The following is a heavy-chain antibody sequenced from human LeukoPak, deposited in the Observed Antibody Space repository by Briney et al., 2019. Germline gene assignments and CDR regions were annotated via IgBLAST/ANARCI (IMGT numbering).Heavy chain of an antibody. J-gene: IGHJ4*02. CDR1: GFTFSSYN. Sequence: GGSLRLSCAASGFTFSSYNMNWVRQAPGKGLEWVSYISSISSTIFYAGSVKGRFTISRDNAKNSLFLQLNSLRVEDTAVFFCAGGLGFLIESWGQGTLVTVSS. CDR2: ISSISSTI. CDR3: AGGLGFLIES. D-gene: IGHD3-3*01. V-gene: IGHV3-48*04.